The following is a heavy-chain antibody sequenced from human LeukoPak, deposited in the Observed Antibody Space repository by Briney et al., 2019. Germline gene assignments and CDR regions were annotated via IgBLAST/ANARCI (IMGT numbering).Heavy chain of an antibody. J-gene: IGHJ5*02. Sequence: SETLSLTRTVSGGSISSYYWSWIRQPPGKGLEWIGYIYYSGSTNYNPSLKSRVTISVDTSKNQFSLKLSSVTAADTAVYYCARDSDHCSGGSCYSGWFDPWGQGTLVTVSS. CDR1: GGSISSYY. V-gene: IGHV4-59*01. D-gene: IGHD2-15*01. CDR3: ARDSDHCSGGSCYSGWFDP. CDR2: IYYSGST.